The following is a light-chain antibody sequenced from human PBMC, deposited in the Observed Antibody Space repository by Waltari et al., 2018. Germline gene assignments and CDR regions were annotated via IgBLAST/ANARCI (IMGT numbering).Light chain of an antibody. J-gene: IGLJ3*02. V-gene: IGLV3-27*01. CDR1: VPEQNS. CDR2: KDT. Sequence: SYELTQPSSVSVSPGQTARTACPGDVPEQNSARWFQRKPGQAPVILLYKDTERASEIPERFSGSKSGTTVTLTISGAQVEDEADYHCYSAADNTWVFGGGTKLTVL. CDR3: YSAADNTWV.